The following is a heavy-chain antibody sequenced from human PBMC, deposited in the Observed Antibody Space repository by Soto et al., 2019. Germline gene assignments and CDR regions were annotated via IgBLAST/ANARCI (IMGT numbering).Heavy chain of an antibody. V-gene: IGHV4-59*01. CDR3: ARIGSGNYYGMDV. CDR1: GGSIRSYY. D-gene: IGHD2-15*01. J-gene: IGHJ6*02. CDR2: IYYSGST. Sequence: SETLSLTCTVSGGSIRSYYWSWIRQPPGKGQEWIGNIYYSGSTDYNPSLKSRVTISVDTSKNQFSLKLSYVTAADTAVYYCARIGSGNYYGMDVWGQGTTVTVSS.